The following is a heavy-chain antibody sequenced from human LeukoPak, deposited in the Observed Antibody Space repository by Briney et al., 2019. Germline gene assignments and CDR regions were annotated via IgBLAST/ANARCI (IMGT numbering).Heavy chain of an antibody. J-gene: IGHJ4*02. CDR1: GGTFSSYA. D-gene: IGHD6-19*01. V-gene: IGHV1-18*01. CDR2: ISAYNGNT. Sequence: ASVKVSCKASGGTFSSYAISWVRQAPGQGLEWMGWISAYNGNTNYAQKFQGRVTMTTDTSTSTAYMELRSLRSDDTAVYYCARDYSAGSGWYGALGYWGQGTLVTVSS. CDR3: ARDYSAGSGWYGALGY.